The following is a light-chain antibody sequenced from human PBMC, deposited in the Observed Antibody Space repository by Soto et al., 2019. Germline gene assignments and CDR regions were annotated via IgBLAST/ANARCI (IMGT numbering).Light chain of an antibody. Sequence: DIQMTQSPSTLSASVGDRVTITCRASQSISSWLAWYQQKPGKAPKLLIYKASSLKSGVPSRFSGSGSGTEFPLTITSLQPDDFATYYCQQYNSNWTFGQGTKVEIK. CDR2: KAS. J-gene: IGKJ1*01. CDR1: QSISSW. V-gene: IGKV1-5*03. CDR3: QQYNSNWT.